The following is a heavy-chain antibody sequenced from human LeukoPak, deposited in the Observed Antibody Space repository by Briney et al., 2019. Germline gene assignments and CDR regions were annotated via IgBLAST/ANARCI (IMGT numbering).Heavy chain of an antibody. Sequence: SETLSLTCTVSGDSISSYYWSWIRQPPGKGLDWIGYIYYSGGTNYNPSLKSRVTISVDTSKNQFSLKLSSVTAADTAIYYCARGGDILTGRYLDSWGQGTLVTVSS. J-gene: IGHJ4*02. CDR3: ARGGDILTGRYLDS. D-gene: IGHD3-9*01. V-gene: IGHV4-59*01. CDR2: IYYSGGT. CDR1: GDSISSYY.